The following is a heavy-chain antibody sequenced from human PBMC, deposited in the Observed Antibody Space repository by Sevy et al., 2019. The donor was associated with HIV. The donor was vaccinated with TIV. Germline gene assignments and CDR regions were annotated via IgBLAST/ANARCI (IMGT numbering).Heavy chain of an antibody. CDR1: GFTFSSYG. D-gene: IGHD1-1*01. Sequence: GGSLRLSCAASGFTFSSYGMHWVRQAPGKGLECVAVISYDGSNKYYADSVKGRFTISRDNSKNTLYLQMNSLRAEDTAVYYCAKDSFRVPYYFDYWGQGTLVTVSS. CDR2: ISYDGSNK. V-gene: IGHV3-30*18. CDR3: AKDSFRVPYYFDY. J-gene: IGHJ4*02.